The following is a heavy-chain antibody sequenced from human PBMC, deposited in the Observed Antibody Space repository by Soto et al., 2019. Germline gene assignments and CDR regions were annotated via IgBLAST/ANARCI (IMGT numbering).Heavy chain of an antibody. CDR3: ASKGVEATWGAINF. CDR1: GGFFSTNC. Sequence: QVQLQQWGAGLVKPSETLSLTCAVHGGFFSTNCWMWIRQPPGKGLEWIGEIDNRGRTNYHPSLKSRVTGALDTSKSQVSLQLTSVTAADTAVYSCASKGVEATWGAINFWGQGTLVTVSS. CDR2: IDNRGRT. J-gene: IGHJ4*02. V-gene: IGHV4-34*01. D-gene: IGHD5-12*01.